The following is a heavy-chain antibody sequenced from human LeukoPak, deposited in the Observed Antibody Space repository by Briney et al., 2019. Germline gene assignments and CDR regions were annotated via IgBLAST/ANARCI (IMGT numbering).Heavy chain of an antibody. Sequence: PGGSLRLSCAASGFSFSSYWMHWVRQAPGEGLVWVSRINTDGSSTNYADSVRGRFTISRDNAKNTLYLQMNSLRAEDTAVYYCARDRNGNYGRWGFDYWGQGTLVTVSS. V-gene: IGHV3-74*01. D-gene: IGHD4-17*01. J-gene: IGHJ4*02. CDR2: INTDGSST. CDR1: GFSFSSYW. CDR3: ARDRNGNYGRWGFDY.